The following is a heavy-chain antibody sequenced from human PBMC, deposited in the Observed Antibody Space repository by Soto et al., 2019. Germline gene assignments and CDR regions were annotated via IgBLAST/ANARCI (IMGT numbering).Heavy chain of an antibody. CDR2: AYYRGRS. Sequence: SETLSVPCTVSGGSVTNSSYYWGWIRQSPGKGLEWIGSAYYRGRSYSKSSVESRVTISGDTSKNQFSLNLNSVTASDTAVYFCVRQRTTVITQAYFDYWVPGALVTVS. J-gene: IGHJ4*02. CDR3: VRQRTTVITQAYFDY. V-gene: IGHV4-39*01. CDR1: GGSVTNSSYY. D-gene: IGHD4-4*01.